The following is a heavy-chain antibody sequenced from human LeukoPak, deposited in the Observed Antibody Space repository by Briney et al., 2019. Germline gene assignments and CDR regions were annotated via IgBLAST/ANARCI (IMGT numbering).Heavy chain of an antibody. Sequence: SVKVSCKASGGTFSSYAISWVRQAPGQGLEWMGGIIPIFGAANYAQKFQGRVTITADESTSTAYMELSSLRSEDTAVYYCARDVGLRLGELSLYYFDYWGQGTLVTVSS. CDR3: ARDVGLRLGELSLYYFDY. J-gene: IGHJ4*02. V-gene: IGHV1-69*13. D-gene: IGHD3-16*02. CDR2: IIPIFGAA. CDR1: GGTFSSYA.